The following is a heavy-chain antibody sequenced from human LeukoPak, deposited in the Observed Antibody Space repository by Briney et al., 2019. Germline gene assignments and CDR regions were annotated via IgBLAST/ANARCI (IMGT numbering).Heavy chain of an antibody. CDR3: AKDHGVVVVAAGFDY. D-gene: IGHD2-15*01. CDR2: IWYDGSNK. J-gene: IGHJ4*02. V-gene: IGHV3-33*06. Sequence: GRSLRLSCAASGFTFSSYGMHWVRQAPGKGLEWVAVIWYDGSNKYYADSVKGRFTISRDNSKNTLYLQMNSLRAEDTAVYYCAKDHGVVVVAAGFDYWGQGTLVTVSS. CDR1: GFTFSSYG.